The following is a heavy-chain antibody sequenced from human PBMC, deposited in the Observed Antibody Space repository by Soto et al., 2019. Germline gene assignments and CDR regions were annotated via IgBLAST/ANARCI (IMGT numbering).Heavy chain of an antibody. J-gene: IGHJ3*02. Sequence: GGSLRLSCAGSGYNFGCFWMHWVRQAPGKGLVWVSRIDNGGTNTVYADAVKGRFTISRDNAKNTLYLQMNSLRAEDTAVYYCAKDRGRPDAFNIWGQGTMVTVSS. CDR1: GYNFGCFW. D-gene: IGHD3-10*01. V-gene: IGHV3-74*01. CDR3: AKDRGRPDAFNI. CDR2: IDNGGTNT.